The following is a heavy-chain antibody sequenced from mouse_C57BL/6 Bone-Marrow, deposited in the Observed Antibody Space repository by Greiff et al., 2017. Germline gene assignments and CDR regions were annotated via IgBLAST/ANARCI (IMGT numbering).Heavy chain of an antibody. CDR2: IYPTSGRT. Sequence: QVQLQQPGAELVKPGASVKMSCKASGYTFTSYWITWVKQRPGQGLEWIGDIYPTSGRTNYNEKFKRKAILTVDTSSNTAYMQLSSLTSEDSAVFYCARSGALGRSFDYWGQGTTLTVSS. D-gene: IGHD4-1*01. CDR3: ARSGALGRSFDY. V-gene: IGHV1-55*01. CDR1: GYTFTSYW. J-gene: IGHJ2*01.